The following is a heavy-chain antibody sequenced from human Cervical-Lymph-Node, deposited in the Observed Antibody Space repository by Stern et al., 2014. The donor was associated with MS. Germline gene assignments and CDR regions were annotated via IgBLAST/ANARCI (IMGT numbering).Heavy chain of an antibody. J-gene: IGHJ4*02. CDR2: ITNVGST. Sequence: EVQLVESGGGVIQPGGSLRLSCKASGFPVRRDYMTWVRQASGKGLEWVSLITNVGSTFYTDSVKGRFTISRDDSKNTVYLHMTSLRAEDTAMYYCARDTSSPERSDWWGQGTLVTVSS. CDR3: ARDTSSPERSDW. CDR1: GFPVRRDY. V-gene: IGHV3-53*01. D-gene: IGHD1-1*01.